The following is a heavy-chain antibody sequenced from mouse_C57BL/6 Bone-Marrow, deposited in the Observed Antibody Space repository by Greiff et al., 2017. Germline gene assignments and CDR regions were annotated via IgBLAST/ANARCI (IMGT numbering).Heavy chain of an antibody. CDR1: GYTFTSSW. CDR2: IYPSDSET. V-gene: IGHV1-61*01. CDR3: ARGWLRRENWFAY. J-gene: IGHJ3*01. Sequence: QVQLQQPGAELVRPGSSVKLSCKASGYTFTSSWMDWVKQRPGQGLEWIGNIYPSDSETHYNQKFKDKATLTVDKSSSTAYMQLSSLTSEDSAVYYCARGWLRRENWFAYWGQETLVTVSA. D-gene: IGHD2-2*01.